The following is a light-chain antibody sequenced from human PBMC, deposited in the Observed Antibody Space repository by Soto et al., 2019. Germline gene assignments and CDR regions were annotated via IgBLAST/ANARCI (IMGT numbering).Light chain of an antibody. V-gene: IGLV2-14*01. CDR1: ASDVGAYNY. CDR3: GSYATSDTFV. J-gene: IGLJ1*01. CDR2: EVR. Sequence: QSVLTQPASVSGSPGQSITISCTGTASDVGAYNYVSWYQHHPDKAPKLMIYEVRNRPSGVSNRFSGSKSVNTASLTISGLQPEDEADYYCGSYATSDTFVFGPGTKVNGL.